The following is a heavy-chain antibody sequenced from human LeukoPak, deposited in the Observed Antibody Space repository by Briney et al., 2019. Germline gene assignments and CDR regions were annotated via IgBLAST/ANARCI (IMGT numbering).Heavy chain of an antibody. Sequence: GSLRLSCAASGFTFNTYSMNWVRQAPGKALEWVSSISYSSSHIYYADSVKGRFTISRDNAKNSLYLQMNSLRAEDTAVYYCAELGITMIGGVWGKGTTVTISS. D-gene: IGHD3-10*02. CDR3: AELGITMIGGV. J-gene: IGHJ6*04. V-gene: IGHV3-21*01. CDR1: GFTFNTYS. CDR2: ISYSSSHI.